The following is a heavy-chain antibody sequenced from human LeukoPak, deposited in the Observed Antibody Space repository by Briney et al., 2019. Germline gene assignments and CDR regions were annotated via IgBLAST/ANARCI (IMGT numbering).Heavy chain of an antibody. CDR2: INPNSGGT. CDR1: GYIFTGYY. CDR3: ARNPAGAVAGKFDY. Sequence: VASVKVSCKASGYIFTGYYMHWVRQAPGQGLEWMGWINPNSGGTNYAQKFQGRVTMTRDTSISTAYMELSRLRSDDTAVYYCARNPAGAVAGKFDYWGQGTLVTVSS. V-gene: IGHV1-2*02. J-gene: IGHJ4*02. D-gene: IGHD6-19*01.